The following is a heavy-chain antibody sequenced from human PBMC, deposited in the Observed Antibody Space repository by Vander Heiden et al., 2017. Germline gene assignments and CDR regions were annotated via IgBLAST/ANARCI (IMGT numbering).Heavy chain of an antibody. CDR2: ISGRGGST. V-gene: IGHV3-23*01. Sequence: EVQLLESGGGLVQPGGSLSLSCAASGFPFSSYAISWVRQAPVQGLEWVSVISGRGGSTYYADSVKGRFTISRDNSKNTLSLQMNSLRAEDTAVYYCAKAEGASGSYRLAYFQHWGQGTLVTVSS. CDR1: GFPFSSYA. CDR3: AKAEGASGSYRLAYFQH. J-gene: IGHJ1*01. D-gene: IGHD1-26*01.